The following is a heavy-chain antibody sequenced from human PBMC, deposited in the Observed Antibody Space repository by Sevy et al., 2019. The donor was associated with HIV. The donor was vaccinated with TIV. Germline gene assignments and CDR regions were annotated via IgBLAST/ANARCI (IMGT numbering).Heavy chain of an antibody. CDR1: GGSLNSYY. CDR3: ARDSDSGLDY. D-gene: IGHD4-17*01. V-gene: IGHV4-59*01. Sequence: SETLSLTCTVSGGSLNSYYWSWIRQPPGKGLEWIGYLFYTDSTNYNPSLKSRVTISVDRSKNQFSLELRSVTAVDTAVYYCARDSDSGLDYWGQGTLVTVSS. J-gene: IGHJ4*02. CDR2: LFYTDST.